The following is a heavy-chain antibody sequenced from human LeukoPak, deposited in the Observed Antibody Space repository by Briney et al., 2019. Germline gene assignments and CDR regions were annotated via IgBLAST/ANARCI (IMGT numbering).Heavy chain of an antibody. V-gene: IGHV3-21*04. J-gene: IGHJ4*02. Sequence: GGSLRLSCAASGFTFSSYRMNWGREAPGKGVGWVSSISSSRSDIYYADSVKGRVTISRDNSKNTLYLQMTSLRADDTAVYYCATDLRGYSSSWYPDYWGQGTLVTVSS. CDR3: ATDLRGYSSSWYPDY. CDR1: GFTFSSYR. D-gene: IGHD6-13*01. CDR2: ISSSRSDI.